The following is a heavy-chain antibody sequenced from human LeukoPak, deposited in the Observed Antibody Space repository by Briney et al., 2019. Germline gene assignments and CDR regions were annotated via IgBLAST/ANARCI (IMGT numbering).Heavy chain of an antibody. J-gene: IGHJ4*02. CDR2: ISDDGRRK. Sequence: GRSLRLSCAASGFTFSSYEMNWVRQAPGKGLEWVGVISDDGRRKDYADSVKGRFTISRDNSKDTLYLQMNSLRAEDTAVYYCAKRPSDYGDYVSYFDYWGQGTLVTVSS. V-gene: IGHV3-30*18. CDR1: GFTFSSYE. D-gene: IGHD4-17*01. CDR3: AKRPSDYGDYVSYFDY.